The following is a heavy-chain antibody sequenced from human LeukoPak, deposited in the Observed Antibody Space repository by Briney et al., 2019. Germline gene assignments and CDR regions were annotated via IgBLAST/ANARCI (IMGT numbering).Heavy chain of an antibody. CDR3: ARLYYYGSGSYSLYYYFDY. CDR2: INHSGST. J-gene: IGHJ4*02. V-gene: IGHV4-34*01. Sequence: SETLSLTCAVNGGSFSGYYWSSIRQPRGKGLEWIGEINHSGSTNYNPSLKSRVTISVDTSKNQFSLKLSSVTAADTAVYYCARLYYYGSGSYSLYYYFDYWGQGTLVTVSS. D-gene: IGHD3-10*01. CDR1: GGSFSGYY.